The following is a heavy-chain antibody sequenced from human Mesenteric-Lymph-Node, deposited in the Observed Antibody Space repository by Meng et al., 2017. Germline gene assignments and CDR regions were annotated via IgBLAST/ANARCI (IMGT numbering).Heavy chain of an antibody. J-gene: IGHJ2*01. D-gene: IGHD6-13*01. Sequence: GGSLRLSCAASGITFSTYGMNWVRQAPGKGLEWVSGIGTSGGTTYYADSAKGRFTVSRDNSKNTLYLEMSSLRAEDTAVYYCAKGSAGITVVGKRYIDLWGRGTLVTVSS. CDR1: GITFSTYG. V-gene: IGHV3-23*01. CDR3: AKGSAGITVVGKRYIDL. CDR2: IGTSGGTT.